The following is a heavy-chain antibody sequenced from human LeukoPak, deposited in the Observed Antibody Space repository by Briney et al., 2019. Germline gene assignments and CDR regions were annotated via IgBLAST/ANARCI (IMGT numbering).Heavy chain of an antibody. D-gene: IGHD1-26*01. Sequence: GGSLRLSCATSGFTLTNYAMSWLRQAPGKGLEWFTIISDTGTTTFYADSARGRFTISRDISKNMVYLQMNGLRVDDTALYYCAKDVYWGRDYFDSWGQGTLVTVSS. CDR3: AKDVYWGRDYFDS. CDR2: ISDTGTTT. J-gene: IGHJ4*02. CDR1: GFTLTNYA. V-gene: IGHV3-23*01.